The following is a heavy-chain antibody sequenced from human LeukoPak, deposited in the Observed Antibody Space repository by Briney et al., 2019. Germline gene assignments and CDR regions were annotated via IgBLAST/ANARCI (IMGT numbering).Heavy chain of an antibody. CDR1: GFTFSSYG. Sequence: GGSLRLSCAASGFTFSSYGMHWVRQAPGQGLEWMGWINPNSGGTKYAQKFQGRVTMTRDTSITTAYMELSSLRSDDTAVYYCARDYYGSGSYYQLGYWGQGTLVTVSS. CDR2: INPNSGGT. CDR3: ARDYYGSGSYYQLGY. V-gene: IGHV1-2*02. J-gene: IGHJ4*02. D-gene: IGHD3-10*01.